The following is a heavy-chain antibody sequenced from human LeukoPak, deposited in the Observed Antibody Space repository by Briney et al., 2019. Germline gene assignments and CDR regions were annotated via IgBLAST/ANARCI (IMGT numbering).Heavy chain of an antibody. CDR1: GYSFTSYW. CDR3: ARGGNHDYYYYYMDV. CDR2: IYPDDSDT. Sequence: GESLKISCKGSGYSFTSYWNGWVRQVPGKGLEWMGSIYPDDSDTRYNPSFEGQVTISADKSSSTAYLQWSSLKASDTGMYYCARGGNHDYYYYYMDVWGKGTTITVSS. J-gene: IGHJ6*03. D-gene: IGHD1-14*01. V-gene: IGHV5-51*01.